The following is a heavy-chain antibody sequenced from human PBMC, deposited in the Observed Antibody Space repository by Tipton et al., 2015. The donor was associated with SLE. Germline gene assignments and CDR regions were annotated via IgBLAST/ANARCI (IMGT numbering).Heavy chain of an antibody. CDR1: GGSFNGYF. CDR3: ARHYCSSTSCYSAPYWYFDL. D-gene: IGHD2-2*01. J-gene: IGHJ2*01. Sequence: TLSLTCAVSGGSFNGYFWTWIRQPPGKGLEWIAEIIHSGVINYNPSLRSRVTISVDMSKSQVSLKLSSVTAADTAVYYCARHYCSSTSCYSAPYWYFDLWGRGTLVTVSS. CDR2: IIHSGVI. V-gene: IGHV4-34*12.